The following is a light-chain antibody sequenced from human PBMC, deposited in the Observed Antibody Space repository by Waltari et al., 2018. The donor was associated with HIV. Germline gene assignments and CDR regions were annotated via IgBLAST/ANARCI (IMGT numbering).Light chain of an antibody. Sequence: DIVMTQSPDALAVTLGGTAAFECELTQSLLNRADDHIWLAWYQQKPGHPPKLLMYASFVRDPGVPDRFVGSGSGTDFTLTVNNLQPEDVALYFCQQYYTNPFTFGGGTKLEIK. V-gene: IGKV4-1*01. CDR1: QSLLNRADDHIW. CDR3: QQYYTNPFT. CDR2: ASF. J-gene: IGKJ4*01.